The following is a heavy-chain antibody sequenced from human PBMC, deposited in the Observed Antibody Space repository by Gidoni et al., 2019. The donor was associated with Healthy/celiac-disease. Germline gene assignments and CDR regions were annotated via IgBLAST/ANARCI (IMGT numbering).Heavy chain of an antibody. D-gene: IGHD4-17*01. V-gene: IGHV4-59*01. Sequence: QVQLQESGPGRVKPSETLSLTRTVSGGPFRSYFWSWIRQPPGKGLEWIGYIYYSGSTNYNPSLKSRVTISVDTSKNQFSLKLSSVTAADTAVYYSARSPGPHYGDYGFNYWGQGTLITVSS. CDR1: GGPFRSYF. CDR3: ARSPGPHYGDYGFNY. J-gene: IGHJ4*02. CDR2: IYYSGST.